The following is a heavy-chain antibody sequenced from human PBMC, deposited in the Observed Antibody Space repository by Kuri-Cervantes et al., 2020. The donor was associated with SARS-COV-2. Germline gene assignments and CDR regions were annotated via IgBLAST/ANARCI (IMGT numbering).Heavy chain of an antibody. V-gene: IGHV3-30*04. CDR3: AKDLRQDVIWVGDI. Sequence: SLSLTCAASGFTFSSYSMHWVRQAPGKGLEWVAVISYNGSNKYYADSVKGRFTISRDNAKNTLYLQMNSLRAEDTAVYYCAKDLRQDVIWVGDIWGQGTMVTVSS. CDR2: ISYNGSNK. CDR1: GFTFSSYS. J-gene: IGHJ3*02. D-gene: IGHD2-21*01.